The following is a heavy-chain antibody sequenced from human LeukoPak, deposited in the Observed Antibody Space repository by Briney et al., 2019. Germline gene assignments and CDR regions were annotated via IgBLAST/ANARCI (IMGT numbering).Heavy chain of an antibody. CDR1: GFTFSSYA. D-gene: IGHD4-17*01. V-gene: IGHV3-23*01. J-gene: IGHJ4*02. Sequence: GGSLRLSCAASGFTFSSYAMSWVRQAPGKGLEWVSAISGSGGSTYYADSVKGRFTISRDNSKSTLYLQMNSLRAEDTAVYYCAKEVAYGDYLAPFDYWGQGTLVTVSS. CDR3: AKEVAYGDYLAPFDY. CDR2: ISGSGGST.